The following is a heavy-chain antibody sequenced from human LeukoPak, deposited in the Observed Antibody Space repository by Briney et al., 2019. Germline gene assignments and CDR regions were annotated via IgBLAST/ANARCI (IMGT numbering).Heavy chain of an antibody. D-gene: IGHD3-10*01. V-gene: IGHV1-2*02. J-gene: IGHJ3*02. CDR3: ARAEVVQGAFDI. Sequence: ASVKVSCKASGYTFTGYYMHWVRQAPGQGLEWMGWINPNSGGTNYAQKFQGRVTMTRDTSTSTAYMELSSLRSEDTAVYYCARAEVVQGAFDIWGQGTMVTVSS. CDR1: GYTFTGYY. CDR2: INPNSGGT.